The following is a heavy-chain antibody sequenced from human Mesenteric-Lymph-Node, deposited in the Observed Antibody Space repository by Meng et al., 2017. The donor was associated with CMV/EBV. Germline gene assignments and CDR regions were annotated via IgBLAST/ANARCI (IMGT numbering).Heavy chain of an antibody. J-gene: IGHJ5*02. CDR1: GASISSYY. D-gene: IGHD3-3*01. CDR2: IYYSGIT. Sequence: SETLSLTCTVSGASISSYYWTWIRQSPGKGLEWVGYIYYSGITNYNPSLKSRVTISLDTSKKYFSLNLSSVTAADTAVYYCARDSNPTYYDFWSGYYTGWFDPWGQGTLVTVSS. CDR3: ARDSNPTYYDFWSGYYTGWFDP. V-gene: IGHV4-59*01.